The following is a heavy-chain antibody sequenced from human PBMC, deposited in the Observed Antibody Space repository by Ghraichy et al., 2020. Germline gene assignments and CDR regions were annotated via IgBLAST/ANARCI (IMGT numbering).Heavy chain of an antibody. J-gene: IGHJ4*02. CDR3: ARRPHSHSAAAGTIDY. CDR2: INHSGST. V-gene: IGHV4-34*01. Sequence: SETLSLTCAVYGGSFSGYYWSWIRQPPGKGLEWIGEINHSGSTNYNPSLKSRVTISVDTSKNQFSLKLSSVTAADMAVYYCARRPHSHSAAAGTIDYWGQGTLVTVSS. D-gene: IGHD6-13*01. CDR1: GGSFSGYY.